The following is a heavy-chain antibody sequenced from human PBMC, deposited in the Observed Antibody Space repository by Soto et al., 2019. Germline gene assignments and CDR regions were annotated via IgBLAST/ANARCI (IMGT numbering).Heavy chain of an antibody. J-gene: IGHJ6*02. D-gene: IGHD3-10*02. V-gene: IGHV1-2*02. CDR2: INPKFGDT. CDR3: ARNMDYYYGRGSGNGHGV. Sequence: QVQLVQSGAEVKEPGDSVRVSCKASGYTFTAYHIHWVRQAPGQGLEWMGWINPKFGDTTYAQDFQGRVSMTRDMSISTVYMELSRLTSDDTAIYYCARNMDYYYGRGSGNGHGVWGQGTTVTVFS. CDR1: GYTFTAYH.